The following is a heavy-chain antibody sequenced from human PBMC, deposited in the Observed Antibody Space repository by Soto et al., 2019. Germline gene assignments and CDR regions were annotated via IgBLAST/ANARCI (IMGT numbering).Heavy chain of an antibody. CDR1: GFTFRSFT. Sequence: GGSLRLSCAASGFTFRSFTMNWVRQAPGKGLEWVSTISSNSVYIYYTDALRGRFTISRDNAKNSLHLQMNSLRAEDTAVYYCTRDASRDSSARGWFDPWGPGTLVTVSS. V-gene: IGHV3-21*01. CDR3: TRDASRDSSARGWFDP. CDR2: ISSNSVYI. J-gene: IGHJ5*02. D-gene: IGHD6-13*01.